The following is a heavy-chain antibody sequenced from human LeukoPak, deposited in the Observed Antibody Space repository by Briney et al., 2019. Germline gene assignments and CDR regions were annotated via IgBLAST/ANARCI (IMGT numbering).Heavy chain of an antibody. CDR1: GFTFSSYA. CDR3: ARVHHTLPN. Sequence: PGGSLRLSCAASGFTFSSYAMHWVRQAPGKGLEWVAVISYDGSNKYYADSVKGRFTISRDNSKNMLYLQMNSLRAEDTAVYYCARVHHTLPNWGQGTLVTVSS. J-gene: IGHJ4*02. CDR2: ISYDGSNK. V-gene: IGHV3-30-3*01.